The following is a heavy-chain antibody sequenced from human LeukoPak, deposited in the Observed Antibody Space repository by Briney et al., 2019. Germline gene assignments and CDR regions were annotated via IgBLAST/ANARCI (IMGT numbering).Heavy chain of an antibody. CDR3: ATRNNFEH. V-gene: IGHV3-7*01. CDR2: IRFDGSEI. J-gene: IGHJ4*02. Sequence: GGSLRLSCTVSGFTSFSGHWINWVRQAPGKGLEWVANIRFDGSEIGYGDSVEGRFIISRDNSKNSLYLQMNSLRAEYTAVYYCATRNNFEHWGQGTLVTVSS. CDR1: GFTSFSGHW.